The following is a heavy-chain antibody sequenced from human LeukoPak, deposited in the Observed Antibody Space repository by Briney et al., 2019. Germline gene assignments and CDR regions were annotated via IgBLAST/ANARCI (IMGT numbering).Heavy chain of an antibody. CDR2: IWSAGTNK. Sequence: GGSLRLSCAASGFTFSHFGFHWVRQAPGTGLKRAAVIWSAGTNKYYGNSVKGRFTIHRDDSQNRVYLQMNNLRVDDTAIYFCAKDAQRGFDYSNSLEYWGQGSPVTVSA. J-gene: IGHJ4*02. CDR3: AKDAQRGFDYSNSLEY. CDR1: GFTFSHFG. D-gene: IGHD4-11*01. V-gene: IGHV3-33*03.